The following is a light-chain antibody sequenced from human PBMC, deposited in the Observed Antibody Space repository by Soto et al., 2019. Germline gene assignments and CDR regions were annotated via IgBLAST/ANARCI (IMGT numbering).Light chain of an antibody. CDR2: GAS. CDR1: QSVNSNY. J-gene: IGKJ1*01. V-gene: IGKV3-20*01. Sequence: EIVLTQSPGTLSLSPGERASLSCRASQSVNSNYLAWYQPKPGQAPRLLIYGASSRATDIPDRFSGSGSGTDFTLIISRLEPEDFAVYSCQQYGGSPRTFGQGTKVEIK. CDR3: QQYGGSPRT.